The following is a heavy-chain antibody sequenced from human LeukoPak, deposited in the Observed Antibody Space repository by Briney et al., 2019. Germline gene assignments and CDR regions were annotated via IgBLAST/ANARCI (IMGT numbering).Heavy chain of an antibody. V-gene: IGHV4-38-2*02. CDR2: IYHAGST. D-gene: IGHD6-13*01. J-gene: IGHJ4*02. Sequence: KASETLSLTCSVSGFSISSGYYWAWIRQPPGKGLEWIGTIYHAGSTYYNPSLKSPVTISVDTSKNQFSLKLNSVTAADTAVYYCARSPSGSNWYSYFDYWGQGTLATVSS. CDR3: ARSPSGSNWYSYFDY. CDR1: GFSISSGYY.